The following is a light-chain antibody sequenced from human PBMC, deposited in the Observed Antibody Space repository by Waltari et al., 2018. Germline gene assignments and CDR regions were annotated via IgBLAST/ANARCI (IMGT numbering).Light chain of an antibody. V-gene: IGKV3D-15*01. CDR1: QSVSTN. CDR3: QQYNNWPPYI. Sequence: ETVMTQSPTTLSLSPGDRATLSCRASQSVSTNLAWYQQKPGQAPRLLIYGASIRATGVPARFSGRGAGTEFTLTISSLQSEDFAVYYCQQYNNWPPYIFGQGSHLEI. J-gene: IGKJ2*01. CDR2: GAS.